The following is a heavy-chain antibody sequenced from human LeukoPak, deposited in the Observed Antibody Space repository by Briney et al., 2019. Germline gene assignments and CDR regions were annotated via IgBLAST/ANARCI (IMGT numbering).Heavy chain of an antibody. CDR1: GGTFSSYA. CDR2: IIPIFGTA. V-gene: IGHV1-69*01. CDR3: ASSGNGYSYGYLDY. J-gene: IGHJ4*02. D-gene: IGHD5-18*01. Sequence: SMKVSCKASGGTFSSYAISWVRQAPGQGLEWMGGIIPIFGTANYAQKFQGRVTITADESTSTAYMELSSLRSEDTAVYYCASSGNGYSYGYLDYWGQGTLVTVSS.